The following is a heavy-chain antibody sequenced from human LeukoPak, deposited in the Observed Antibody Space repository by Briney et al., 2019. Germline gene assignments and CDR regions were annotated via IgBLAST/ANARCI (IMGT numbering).Heavy chain of an antibody. J-gene: IGHJ4*02. CDR2: VHLDGRT. CDR3: AREGVFYRSLDY. CDR1: GGSVSSTNW. V-gene: IGHV4-4*02. Sequence: SETLSLTCGVSGGSVSSTNWWTWIRQPPGKGLEWIGEVHLDGRTNFNPSLKSRLTMSVDLSENHVSLKLTSVTAADTAVYYCAREGVFYRSLDYSGKGTLVTVSS.